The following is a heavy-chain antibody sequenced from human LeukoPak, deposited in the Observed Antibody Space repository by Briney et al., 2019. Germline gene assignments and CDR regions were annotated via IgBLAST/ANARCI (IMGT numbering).Heavy chain of an antibody. V-gene: IGHV4-34*01. J-gene: IGHJ6*02. Sequence: SETLSLTCAVYGGSFSGYYWSWIRQPPGKGLEWIGEINHSGSTNYNTSLKSRVTISVDTSKNQFSLKLSSVTAADTAVYYCARAPGLCSGGSCYVGGRRSMDVWGQGTTVTVSS. CDR1: GGSFSGYY. CDR3: ARAPGLCSGGSCYVGGRRSMDV. CDR2: INHSGST. D-gene: IGHD2-15*01.